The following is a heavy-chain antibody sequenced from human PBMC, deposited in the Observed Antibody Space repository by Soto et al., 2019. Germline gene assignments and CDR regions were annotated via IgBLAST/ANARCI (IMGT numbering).Heavy chain of an antibody. CDR3: ARVFVGRYRRFDY. CDR2: ISAYNGNT. CDR1: GGTFSSYA. J-gene: IGHJ4*02. D-gene: IGHD2-15*01. Sequence: ASVKVSCKASGGTFSSYAISWVRQAPGQGLEWMGWISAYNGNTNYAQKLQGRVTMTTDTSTSTAYMELRSLRSDDTAVYYCARVFVGRYRRFDYWGQGTLVTVSS. V-gene: IGHV1-18*01.